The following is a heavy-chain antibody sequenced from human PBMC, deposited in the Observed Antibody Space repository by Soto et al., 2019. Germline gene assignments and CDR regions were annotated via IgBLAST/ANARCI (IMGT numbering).Heavy chain of an antibody. V-gene: IGHV4-31*03. J-gene: IGHJ4*02. Sequence: SETLSLTCTVSGGSISSGGYYWSWIRQHLGKGLEWIGYIYYSGSTYYNPSLKSRVTISVDTSKNQFSLKLSSVTAADTAVYYCARVPYYYDSSGYQYYFDYWGQGTLVTVSS. CDR3: ARVPYYYDSSGYQYYFDY. D-gene: IGHD3-22*01. CDR1: GGSISSGGYY. CDR2: IYYSGST.